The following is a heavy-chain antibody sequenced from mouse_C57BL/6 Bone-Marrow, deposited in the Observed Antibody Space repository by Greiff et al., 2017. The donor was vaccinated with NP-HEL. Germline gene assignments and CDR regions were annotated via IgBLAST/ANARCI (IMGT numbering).Heavy chain of an antibody. CDR1: GYTFTRYW. CDR3: ARSPYYYGSSHWYFDV. J-gene: IGHJ1*03. D-gene: IGHD1-1*01. Sequence: QVQLQQPGAELVRPGTSVKLSCKASGYTFTRYWMHWVKQRPGQGLEWIGVIDPSDSYTNYNQKFKGKATLTVDTSSSTAYMQLSSLTSEDSAVYYCARSPYYYGSSHWYFDVWGTGTTVTVSS. CDR2: IDPSDSYT. V-gene: IGHV1-59*01.